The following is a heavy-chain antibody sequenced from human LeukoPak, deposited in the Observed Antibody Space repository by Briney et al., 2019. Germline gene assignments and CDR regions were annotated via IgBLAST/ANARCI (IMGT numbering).Heavy chain of an antibody. V-gene: IGHV3-48*03. J-gene: IGHJ4*02. CDR2: ISSSGSTI. D-gene: IGHD5-18*01. CDR3: AREGYSYDIDY. Sequence: GGSLRLSRAASGFTFSSYEMNWVRQAPGKGLEWVSYISSSGSTIYYADSVKGRFTISRDNAKNSLYLQMNSLRAEDTAVYYCAREGYSYDIDYWGQGTLVTVSS. CDR1: GFTFSSYE.